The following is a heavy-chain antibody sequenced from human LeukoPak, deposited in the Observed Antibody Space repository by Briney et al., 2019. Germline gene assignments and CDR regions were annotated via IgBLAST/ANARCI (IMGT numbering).Heavy chain of an antibody. CDR1: EFTVSNSY. V-gene: IGHV3-53*01. CDR3: ARTMQQWLVDAAGGDY. CDR2: IYEGGGR. Sequence: GGSLRLSCAASEFTVSNSYMTWVRQAPGKGLEWVSVIYEGGGRYYGDSVKGRFTISKDNFENTVYLQMNSLRADDTAVYYCARTMQQWLVDAAGGDYWGQGTLVTVSS. D-gene: IGHD6-19*01. J-gene: IGHJ4*02.